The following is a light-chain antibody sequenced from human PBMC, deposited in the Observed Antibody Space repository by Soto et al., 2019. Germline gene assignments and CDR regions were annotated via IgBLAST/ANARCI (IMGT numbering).Light chain of an antibody. CDR3: QEYNTWPWT. CDR1: QSVNSN. Sequence: MTQSPATLSASLGARAPLSCRASQSVNSNLAWYQQKLGQAPRVLIFGASNRDTGIPARFSGSGSGTEFTLPINSLQPEDFAVYYCQEYNTWPWTFGQGTKVDIK. J-gene: IGKJ1*01. V-gene: IGKV3-15*01. CDR2: GAS.